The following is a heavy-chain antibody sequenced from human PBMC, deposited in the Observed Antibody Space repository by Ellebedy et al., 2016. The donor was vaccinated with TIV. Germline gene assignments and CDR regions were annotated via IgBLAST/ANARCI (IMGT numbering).Heavy chain of an antibody. Sequence: GESLKISCAASGFTFSSYAMSWVRQAPGKGLEWVSAISGSGGSTYYADSVKGRFTISRDNSKNTLYLQMNSLRAEDTAVYYCAKELPPMVRERAFDIWGQGTMVTVSS. CDR2: ISGSGGST. D-gene: IGHD3-10*01. CDR1: GFTFSSYA. J-gene: IGHJ3*02. V-gene: IGHV3-23*01. CDR3: AKELPPMVRERAFDI.